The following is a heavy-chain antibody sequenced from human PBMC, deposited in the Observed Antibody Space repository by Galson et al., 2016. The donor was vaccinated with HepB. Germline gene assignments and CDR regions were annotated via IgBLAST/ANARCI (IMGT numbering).Heavy chain of an antibody. J-gene: IGHJ4*02. V-gene: IGHV3-33*01. CDR3: ARESPHIAVPVLDD. CDR1: GFVFSSYG. CDR2: IWQDGSNQ. Sequence: ALRLSCAASGFVFSSYGIHRVRQAPGKGLEWVALIWQDGSNQYYADSVKGRFTISRDNSKNTLYLQMNSLRAEDSAVYYCARESPHIAVPVLDDWGQGTLVTVSS. D-gene: IGHD6-19*01.